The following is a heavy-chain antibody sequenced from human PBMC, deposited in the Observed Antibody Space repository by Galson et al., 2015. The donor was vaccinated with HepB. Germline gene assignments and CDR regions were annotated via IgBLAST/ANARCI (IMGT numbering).Heavy chain of an antibody. CDR1: GGTFSSYT. CDR3: AKRRYGDYDAFDI. D-gene: IGHD4-17*01. V-gene: IGHV1-69*02. CDR2: IIPILGIA. J-gene: IGHJ3*02. Sequence: SVKVSCKASGGTFSSYTISWVRQAPGQGLEWMGRIIPILGIANYAQKFQDRVTITADKSTSTAYMELSSLRSEDTAVYYCAKRRYGDYDAFDIWGQGTMVTVSS.